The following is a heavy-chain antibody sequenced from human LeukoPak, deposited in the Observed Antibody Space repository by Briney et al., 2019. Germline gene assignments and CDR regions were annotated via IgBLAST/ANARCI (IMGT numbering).Heavy chain of an antibody. CDR3: AKETSSGNFVTIDC. D-gene: IGHD1-26*01. J-gene: IGHJ4*02. CDR1: GFTFRNYV. V-gene: IGHV3-23*01. Sequence: PGGSLRLSCAASGFTFRNYVMSWVRQTPGKGLEWVSAITGDGGGTNHADSVKGRFTISRDNSKSTLYLQMNSLRADDTAIYYCAKETSSGNFVTIDCWGQGALVTVSS. CDR2: ITGDGGGT.